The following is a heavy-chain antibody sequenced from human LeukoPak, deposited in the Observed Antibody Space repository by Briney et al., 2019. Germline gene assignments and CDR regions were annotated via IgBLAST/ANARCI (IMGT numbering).Heavy chain of an antibody. V-gene: IGHV3-74*01. D-gene: IGHD7-27*01. CDR2: ITNDGSST. CDR1: GLTFSSHW. Sequence: GGSLRLSCAPSGLTFSSHWMHWVRQAPGKVLVWVSRITNDGSSTTYADSVKGRFTISRDNAKNMLYLPVNSLSAEDKAVYYCAKDLHWGLDYWGQGSLVTVSS. J-gene: IGHJ4*02. CDR3: AKDLHWGLDY.